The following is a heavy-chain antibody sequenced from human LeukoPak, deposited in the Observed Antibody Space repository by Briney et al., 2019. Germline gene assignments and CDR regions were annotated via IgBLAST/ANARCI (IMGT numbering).Heavy chain of an antibody. J-gene: IGHJ4*02. CDR2: ISWNSGTI. CDR1: GFTFDDYA. D-gene: IGHD6-6*01. CDR3: ARESVEYSLYDY. Sequence: PGGSLRLSCAASGFTFDDYAMHWVRQAPGKGLEWVSGISWNSGTIYYADSVKGRFTISRDDAKNSLYLQMHSLRAEDTALYYCARESVEYSLYDYWGQGTLVTVSS. V-gene: IGHV3-9*01.